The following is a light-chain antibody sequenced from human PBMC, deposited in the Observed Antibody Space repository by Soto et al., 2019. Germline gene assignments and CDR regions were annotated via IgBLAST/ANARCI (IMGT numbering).Light chain of an antibody. CDR3: QQRNRWPPVYT. CDR2: DVS. V-gene: IGKV3-11*01. CDR1: QSTSSY. Sequence: EIVLTQSPATLSLSPGERATLSCKTSQSTSSYLAWYQHRPGQTPRLLIYDVSNRATGIPARFSGSGSGIDFTLTISSLEPEDFAVYYCQQRNRWPPVYTFGQGTELE. J-gene: IGKJ2*01.